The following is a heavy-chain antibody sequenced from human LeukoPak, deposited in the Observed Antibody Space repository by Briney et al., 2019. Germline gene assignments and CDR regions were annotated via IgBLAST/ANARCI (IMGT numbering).Heavy chain of an antibody. D-gene: IGHD1-26*01. J-gene: IGHJ6*02. CDR3: ARDLWAPYGMDV. V-gene: IGHV3-7*01. CDR1: GFTFSNYW. CDR2: IKQDGSEK. Sequence: GGSLRLSCAASGFTFSNYWMSWVRQAPGKGLEWVANIKQDGSEKSYVDSVKGQFTISRDNAKNSLYLQMNSLRAEDTAVYYCARDLWAPYGMDVWGQGTTVTVSS.